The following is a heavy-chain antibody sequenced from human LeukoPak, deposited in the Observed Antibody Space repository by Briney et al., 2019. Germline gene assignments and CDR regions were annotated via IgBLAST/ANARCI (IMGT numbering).Heavy chain of an antibody. V-gene: IGHV1-2*02. CDR1: GYTLTGYY. D-gene: IGHD3-16*01. Sequence: ASVKVSCKASGYTLTGYYLHWVRQAPGQGLEWMGWINPNSGGTNYAQKFRGRVTLTRDTSISTAYMELSRLRSDDTAVYYCARRGTYGISDAFDIWGQGTMVTVSS. J-gene: IGHJ3*02. CDR3: ARRGTYGISDAFDI. CDR2: INPNSGGT.